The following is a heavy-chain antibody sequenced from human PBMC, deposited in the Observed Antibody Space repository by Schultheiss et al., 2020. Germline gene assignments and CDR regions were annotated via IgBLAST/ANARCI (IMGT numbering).Heavy chain of an antibody. Sequence: SGPTLVKPTQTLTLTCTFSGFSLSTSGMCVSWIRQPPGKALEWLALIYWDDDNRYSPSLKSRLIITKDTSKNQVVLTMTNMDPVDTATYYCARISSNRPYYYGMDVWGKGTTVTVSS. D-gene: IGHD2-2*01. V-gene: IGHV2-5*02. J-gene: IGHJ6*04. CDR3: ARISSNRPYYYGMDV. CDR2: IYWDDDN. CDR1: GFSLSTSGMC.